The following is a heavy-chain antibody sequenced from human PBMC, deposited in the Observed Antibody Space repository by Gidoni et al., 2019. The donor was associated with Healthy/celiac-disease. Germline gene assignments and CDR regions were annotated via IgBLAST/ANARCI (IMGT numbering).Heavy chain of an antibody. CDR3: ARGRVGSSSGGGAMGNYYYYMDV. Sequence: QVQLVQSGAEVKKPGSSVKVSCKASGGTFSSYAISWVRQAPGQGLEWMGGIIPIFGTANYAQKFQGRVTITADESTSTAYMELSSLRSEDTAVYYCARGRVGSSSGGGAMGNYYYYMDVWGKGTTVTVSS. D-gene: IGHD6-6*01. J-gene: IGHJ6*03. V-gene: IGHV1-69*01. CDR2: IIPIFGTA. CDR1: GGTFSSYA.